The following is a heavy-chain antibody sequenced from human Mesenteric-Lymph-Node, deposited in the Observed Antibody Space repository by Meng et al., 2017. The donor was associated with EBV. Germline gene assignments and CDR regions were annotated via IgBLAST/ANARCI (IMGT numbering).Heavy chain of an antibody. CDR2: IDHSGDP. CDR1: GGSITSSYYF. D-gene: IGHD2-8*01. V-gene: IGHV4-61*05. CDR3: VRNGAFCLEY. Sequence: QLPLQEAGPGLVKPSETLSLTCNVSGGSITSSYYFWGWIRQPPGKGLEWIGQIDHSGDPNYNPSLRSRATMSMDKSKRQFSLHLTSVTAADTAVYYCVRNGAFCLEYWGQGTLVTVSS. J-gene: IGHJ4*02.